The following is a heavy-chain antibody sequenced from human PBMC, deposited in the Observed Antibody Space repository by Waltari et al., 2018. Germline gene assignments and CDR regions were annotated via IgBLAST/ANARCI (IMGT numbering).Heavy chain of an antibody. V-gene: IGHV3-21*01. Sequence: EVQLVESGGGLVKPGGSLRLSCAASGFTFSSYSMNWVRQAPGKGLEWVSSISSSSSYIYYADSVKGRFTISRDNAKNSLYLQMNSLRAEDTAVYYCASNGLPENGMDVWGQGTTVTVSS. CDR3: ASNGLPENGMDV. CDR1: GFTFSSYS. CDR2: ISSSSSYI. D-gene: IGHD2-8*01. J-gene: IGHJ6*02.